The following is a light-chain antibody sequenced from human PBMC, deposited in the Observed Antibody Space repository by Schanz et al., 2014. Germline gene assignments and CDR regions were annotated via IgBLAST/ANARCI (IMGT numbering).Light chain of an antibody. V-gene: IGLV2-8*01. J-gene: IGLJ3*02. CDR2: EDN. Sequence: QSALTQPPSASGSPGQSVTISCTGTSSDVGGYIYVAWYQQHPGKAPKLMIYEDNKRPSGVSNRFSGSKSGFTASLTISGLQTEDEAEYYCCSYAGRSNWVFGGGTKLTVL. CDR1: SSDVGGYIY. CDR3: CSYAGRSNWV.